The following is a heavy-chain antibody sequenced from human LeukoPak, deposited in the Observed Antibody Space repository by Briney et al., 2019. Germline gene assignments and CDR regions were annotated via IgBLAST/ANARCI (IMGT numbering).Heavy chain of an antibody. CDR3: VRGADYLDY. CDR1: AGSISTYY. Sequence: SETLSLTCSVSAGSISTYYWSWIRQPPGKGLEWIGYISYSGGTKYNPSLKSRVTVSLDMSKNQFSLKLTSVTAADTARYYCVRGADYLDYWGPGNVVAVTS. V-gene: IGHV4-59*01. J-gene: IGHJ4*02. CDR2: ISYSGGT.